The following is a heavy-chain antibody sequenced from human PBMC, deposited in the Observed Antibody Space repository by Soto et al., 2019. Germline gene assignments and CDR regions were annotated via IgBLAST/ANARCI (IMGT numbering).Heavy chain of an antibody. D-gene: IGHD6-19*01. CDR3: ARDISYGAGRLAGCYY. CDR2: IYHSGTT. CDR1: GVSITGSY. V-gene: IGHV4-59*01. J-gene: IGHJ4*02. Sequence: SETLSLTCTVSGVSITGSYWSWIRQTPGKTLEWIGYIYHSGTTTYDPSLKSRVSISVDTSKNQFSLRLTSVIAADTAVYHCARDISYGAGRLAGCYYCAQRTRVPVSA.